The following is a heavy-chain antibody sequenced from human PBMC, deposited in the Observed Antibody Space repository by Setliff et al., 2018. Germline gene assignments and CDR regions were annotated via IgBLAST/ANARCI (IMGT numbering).Heavy chain of an antibody. CDR2: IYHSGSI. J-gene: IGHJ6*03. CDR3: ARMSGFQYIDV. V-gene: IGHV4-61*05. Sequence: SETLSLTCTVSGGSVSDSTYYWGWVRQPPGKGLEWIGEIYHSGSINYNPSLKSRVTISLDTSKNPFSLILTSVTAEDTAVYYCARMSGFQYIDVWDKGTTVTVSS. D-gene: IGHD3-3*01. CDR1: GGSVSDSTYY.